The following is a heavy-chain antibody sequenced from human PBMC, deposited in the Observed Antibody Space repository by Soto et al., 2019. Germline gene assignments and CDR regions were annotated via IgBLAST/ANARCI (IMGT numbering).Heavy chain of an antibody. CDR2: TYPLNSDT. V-gene: IGHV5-51*01. Sequence: GESLKISCKTSGYRFSTYWIGWVRQMPGKGLEWMGITYPLNSDTRYSPSFQGQVTLSADKSISTAYLQWSSLKASDTAMYYCARRDNSGFPDYWGQGTLVTVSS. CDR1: GYRFSTYW. D-gene: IGHD3-22*01. J-gene: IGHJ4*02. CDR3: ARRDNSGFPDY.